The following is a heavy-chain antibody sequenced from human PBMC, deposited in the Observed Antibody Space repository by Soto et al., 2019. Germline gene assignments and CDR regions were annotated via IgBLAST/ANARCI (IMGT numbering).Heavy chain of an antibody. J-gene: IGHJ4*01. CDR3: ARGVYNWNYIRFRYYFDY. CDR1: GYTFTSYD. D-gene: IGHD1-7*01. V-gene: IGHV1-8*01. Sequence: ASVKVSCKASGYTFTSYDINWVRQATGQGLEWMGWMNPNSGNTGYAQKFQGRVTMTRNTSISTAYMELSSLRSEDTAVYYCARGVYNWNYIRFRYYFDYWGQGILVTVSS. CDR2: MNPNSGNT.